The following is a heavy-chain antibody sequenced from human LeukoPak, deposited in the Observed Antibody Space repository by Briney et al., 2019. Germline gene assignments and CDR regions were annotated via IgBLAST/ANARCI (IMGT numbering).Heavy chain of an antibody. Sequence: GASVKVSCKASGYTFTSYDINWVRQATGQGLEWMGWMNPNSGNTGYAQKFQGRVTMTRNTSISTAYMELSSLRSEDTAVCYCARVGYSYADYYYYYYMDVWGKGTTVTVSS. V-gene: IGHV1-8*01. CDR2: MNPNSGNT. D-gene: IGHD5-18*01. CDR1: GYTFTSYD. J-gene: IGHJ6*03. CDR3: ARVGYSYADYYYYYYMDV.